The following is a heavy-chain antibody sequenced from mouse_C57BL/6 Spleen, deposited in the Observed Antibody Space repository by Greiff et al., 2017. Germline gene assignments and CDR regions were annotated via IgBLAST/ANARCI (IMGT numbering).Heavy chain of an antibody. V-gene: IGHV1-82*01. CDR2: IYPGDGDT. CDR1: GYAFSSSW. J-gene: IGHJ3*01. CDR3: ARQDYDYDGAWFAY. Sequence: QVQLQQSGPELVKPGASVKISCKASGYAFSSSWMNWVKQRPGTGLEWIGRIYPGDGDTNYNGKFKGKATLTADKSSSTAYMQLSSLTSEDSAVYFCARQDYDYDGAWFAYWGQGTLVTVSA. D-gene: IGHD2-4*01.